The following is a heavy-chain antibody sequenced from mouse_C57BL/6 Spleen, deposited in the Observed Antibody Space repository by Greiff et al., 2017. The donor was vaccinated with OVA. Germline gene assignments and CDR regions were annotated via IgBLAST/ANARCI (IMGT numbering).Heavy chain of an antibody. J-gene: IGHJ2*01. CDR3: ARSGTAFDY. CDR1: GYTFTDYN. CDR2: INPNNGGT. V-gene: IGHV1-18*01. Sequence: EVQLVESGPELVKPGASVKIPCKASGYTFTDYNMDWVKQSHGKSLEWIGDINPNNGGTIYNQKFKGKATLTVDKSSSTAYMELRSLTSEDSAVYYCARSGTAFDYWGQGTTLTVSS. D-gene: IGHD3-3*01.